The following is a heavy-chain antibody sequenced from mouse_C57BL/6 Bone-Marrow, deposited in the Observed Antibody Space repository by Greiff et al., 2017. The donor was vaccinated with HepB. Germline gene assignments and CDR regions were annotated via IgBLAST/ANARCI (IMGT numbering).Heavy chain of an antibody. V-gene: IGHV5-17*01. D-gene: IGHD1-1*01. CDR2: ISSGSSTI. Sequence: EVQLVESGGGLVKPGGSLKLSCAASGFTFSDYGMHWVRQAPEKGLEWVAYISSGSSTIYYADTVKGRFTISRDNAKNTLFLQMTSLRSEDTAMYYCARRITTVVAGFDYWGQGTTLTVSS. CDR3: ARRITTVVAGFDY. CDR1: GFTFSDYG. J-gene: IGHJ2*01.